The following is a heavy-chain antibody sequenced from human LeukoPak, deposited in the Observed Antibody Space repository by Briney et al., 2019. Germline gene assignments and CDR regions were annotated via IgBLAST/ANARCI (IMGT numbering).Heavy chain of an antibody. CDR1: GFTFSSY. D-gene: IGHD6-13*01. CDR2: IIGGGRDT. CDR3: ARRSSSWSNWFDP. V-gene: IGHV3-23*01. Sequence: GGSLRLSCAASGFTFSSYNWVRQAPGKRLEWVSSIIGGGRDTYYAESVRGRFTISRDNSKNTLYLQMNSLRAEDTAVYYCARRSSSWSNWFDPWGQGTLVTVSS. J-gene: IGHJ5*02.